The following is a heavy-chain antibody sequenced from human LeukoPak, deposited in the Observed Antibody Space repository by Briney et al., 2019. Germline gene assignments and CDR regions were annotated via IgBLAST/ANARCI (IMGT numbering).Heavy chain of an antibody. D-gene: IGHD3-10*01. V-gene: IGHV4-39*07. CDR3: ARDYMVRGVIRENWFDP. Sequence: LETLSLTCTVSGGSISSSSYYWGWIRQPPGKGLEWIGSIYYSGSTYYNPSLKSRVTISVDTSKNQFSLKLSSVTAADTAVYYCARDYMVRGVIRENWFDPWGQGTLVTVSS. J-gene: IGHJ5*02. CDR2: IYYSGST. CDR1: GGSISSSSYY.